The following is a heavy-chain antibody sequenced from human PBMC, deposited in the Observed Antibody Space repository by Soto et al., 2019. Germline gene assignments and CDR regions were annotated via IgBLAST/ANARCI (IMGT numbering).Heavy chain of an antibody. CDR3: ARDRKLLWFGEFLTSRRPNYYYYGMDV. D-gene: IGHD3-10*01. CDR1: VGTFSSYA. J-gene: IGHJ6*02. Sequence: GASVKVSCKASVGTFSSYAMSWVRQAPGQGLEWMGGIIPIFGTANYAQKFQGRVTITADESTSTAYMELSSLRSEDTAVYYCARDRKLLWFGEFLTSRRPNYYYYGMDVWGQGTTVTVSS. V-gene: IGHV1-69*13. CDR2: IIPIFGTA.